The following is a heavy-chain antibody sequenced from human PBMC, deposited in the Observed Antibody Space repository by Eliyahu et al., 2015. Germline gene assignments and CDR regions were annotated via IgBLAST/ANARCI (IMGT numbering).Heavy chain of an antibody. J-gene: IGHJ6*02. CDR1: GFTFSXYY. CDR2: ISGSGSTI. V-gene: IGHV3-11*01. Sequence: QVQLVESGGGLVKPGGSLRLSCAASGFTFSXYYMPWIPQAPGKGLEWLSYISGSGSTIYYADSVKGRFTISRDNAKNSLYLQMNSLRAEDTAVYYCARGMYYDILTGYPRSGGMDVWGQGTTVTVSS. CDR3: ARGMYYDILTGYPRSGGMDV. D-gene: IGHD3-9*01.